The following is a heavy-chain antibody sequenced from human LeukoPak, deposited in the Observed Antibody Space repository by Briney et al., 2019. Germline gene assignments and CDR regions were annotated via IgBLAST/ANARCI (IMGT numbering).Heavy chain of an antibody. Sequence: GGSLRLSCAASGFTFSWFWMSWVRQAPGKGPEWVANINDAGSGKYYVESVKGRFTISRDNAKNSLYLQMNSLRAEDTAVYYCARADDDFYDSSGHALDAFDLWGQGTMVTVSS. CDR2: INDAGSGK. J-gene: IGHJ3*01. CDR1: GFTFSWFW. D-gene: IGHD3-22*01. CDR3: ARADDDFYDSSGHALDAFDL. V-gene: IGHV3-7*04.